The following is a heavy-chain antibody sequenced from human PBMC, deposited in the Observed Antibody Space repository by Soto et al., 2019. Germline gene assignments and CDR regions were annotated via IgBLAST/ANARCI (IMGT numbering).Heavy chain of an antibody. CDR2: ISAYNGNT. Sequence: ASLNGSCKASGYTLTSYGINWVRQAPGQGLEWMGWISAYNGNTNYAQRLQGRVTRTTDTSTSTAYMELRSLRSDDTAVYYCARDGSSAPFYYYHGMEVWGQGTTVTVSS. D-gene: IGHD6-6*01. CDR3: ARDGSSAPFYYYHGMEV. V-gene: IGHV1-18*01. CDR1: GYTLTSYG. J-gene: IGHJ6*02.